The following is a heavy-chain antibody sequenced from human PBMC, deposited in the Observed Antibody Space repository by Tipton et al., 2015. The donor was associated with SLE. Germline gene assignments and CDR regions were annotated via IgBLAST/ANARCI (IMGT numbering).Heavy chain of an antibody. V-gene: IGHV4-34*01. Sequence: TLSLTCAVYGGSFSGYYWSWIRQPPGKGLEWIGEINHSGSTNFNPSLKSRVTISIDTSKNQISLSLRSVTAADTALYYCARESCSGGSCYLDYWGQGTLVTVSS. J-gene: IGHJ4*02. CDR2: INHSGST. CDR1: GGSFSGYY. D-gene: IGHD3-10*01. CDR3: ARESCSGGSCYLDY.